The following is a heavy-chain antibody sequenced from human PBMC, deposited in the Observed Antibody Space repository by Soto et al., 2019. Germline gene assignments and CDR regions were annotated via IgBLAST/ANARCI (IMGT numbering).Heavy chain of an antibody. CDR1: GGTFSSYA. CDR3: SSVHVRGNASDI. CDR2: IIPIFGTA. V-gene: IGHV1-69*12. D-gene: IGHD3-10*01. Sequence: QVQLVQSGAEVKKPGSSVKVSCKASGGTFSSYAISWVRQAPGQGLEWMGGIIPIFGTANYAQKFQGRVTITADDSTTTCYFALSRLRYDDTAVYYCSSVHVRGNASDIWGQGTMVTVSS. J-gene: IGHJ3*02.